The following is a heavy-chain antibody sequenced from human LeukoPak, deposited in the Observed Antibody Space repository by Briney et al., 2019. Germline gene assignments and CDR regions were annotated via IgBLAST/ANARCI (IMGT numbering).Heavy chain of an antibody. J-gene: IGHJ4*02. V-gene: IGHV3-74*01. D-gene: IGHD3-10*01. CDR2: IKTDGRTT. Sequence: GGSLRLSCAASGFSFSSYWMHWVRQAPGKGPVRVSFIKTDGRTTRYADSVTGRFTISRDNAKDSLYLQMNSLRAEDTAVYYCARGLLWFGELFPFDYWGQGTLVTVSS. CDR1: GFSFSSYW. CDR3: ARGLLWFGELFPFDY.